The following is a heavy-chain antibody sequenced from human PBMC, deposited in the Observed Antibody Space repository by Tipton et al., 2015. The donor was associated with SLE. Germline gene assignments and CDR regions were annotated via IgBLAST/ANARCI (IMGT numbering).Heavy chain of an antibody. D-gene: IGHD5-18*01. Sequence: SLRLSCVTSGFTFSSYALSWVRQAPGKGLEWVGRIRKQANSYTTEYAASVKDRFIISRDDSRNSLYLQMNSLKTEDTAVYYCVRLNTAYYLDFWGQGTLVTVSS. CDR2: IRKQANSYTT. CDR1: GFTFSSYA. CDR3: VRLNTAYYLDF. V-gene: IGHV3-72*01. J-gene: IGHJ4*02.